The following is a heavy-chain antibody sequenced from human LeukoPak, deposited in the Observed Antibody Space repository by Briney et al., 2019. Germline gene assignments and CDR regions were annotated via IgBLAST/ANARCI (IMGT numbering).Heavy chain of an antibody. CDR1: GYTFTSYA. J-gene: IGHJ5*02. CDR3: ARDSPLPVPRNFYCSGGSCYYYWFDP. D-gene: IGHD2-15*01. CDR2: INTNTGNP. Sequence: ASVKVSCKASGYTFTSYAMNWVRQAPGQGLEWMGWINTNTGNPTYAQGFTGRFVFSLDTSVSTAYLQISSLKAEDTAVYYCARDSPLPVPRNFYCSGGSCYYYWFDPWGQGTLVTVSS. V-gene: IGHV7-4-1*02.